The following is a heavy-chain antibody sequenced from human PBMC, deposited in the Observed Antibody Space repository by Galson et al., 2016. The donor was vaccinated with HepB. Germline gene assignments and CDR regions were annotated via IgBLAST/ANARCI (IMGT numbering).Heavy chain of an antibody. CDR2: ISVSGDTT. CDR3: ANPKYFYDSTGPDNSFDI. Sequence: SLRLSCAASGFTISNYGMSWVRQAPGKGLEWVSGISVSGDTTYYADSVKGRFTISRDTSKNTLYLQMNSLRAEDTAVYYCANPKYFYDSTGPDNSFDIWGPGTMVTFSS. V-gene: IGHV3-23*01. CDR1: GFTISNYG. D-gene: IGHD3-22*01. J-gene: IGHJ3*02.